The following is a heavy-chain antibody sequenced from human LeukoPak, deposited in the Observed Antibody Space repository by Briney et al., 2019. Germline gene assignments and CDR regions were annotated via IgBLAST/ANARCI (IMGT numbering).Heavy chain of an antibody. CDR1: GGSISSYY. V-gene: IGHV4-34*01. D-gene: IGHD2-2*02. Sequence: SETLSLTCTVSGGSISSYYWSWLRQPPGKGLEWIGEINHSGSTNYNPSLKSRVTISVDTSKNQFSLKLSSVTAADTAVYYCARGRGELGYCSSTSCSTYFDYWGQGTLVTVSS. J-gene: IGHJ4*02. CDR3: ARGRGELGYCSSTSCSTYFDY. CDR2: INHSGST.